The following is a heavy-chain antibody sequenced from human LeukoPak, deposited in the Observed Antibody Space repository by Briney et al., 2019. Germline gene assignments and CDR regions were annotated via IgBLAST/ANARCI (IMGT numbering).Heavy chain of an antibody. CDR3: ARGQYSSGWRYPDY. CDR1: GYTFTSYD. Sequence: GASVKVSCKASGYTFTSYDINWVRQATGQGLEWMGWMNPNSGNTGYAQKFQGRVTMTRNTSISTAYMELSSLRSEDTAVYYCARGQYSSGWRYPDYWGQGTLVTVSS. J-gene: IGHJ4*02. D-gene: IGHD6-19*01. CDR2: MNPNSGNT. V-gene: IGHV1-8*01.